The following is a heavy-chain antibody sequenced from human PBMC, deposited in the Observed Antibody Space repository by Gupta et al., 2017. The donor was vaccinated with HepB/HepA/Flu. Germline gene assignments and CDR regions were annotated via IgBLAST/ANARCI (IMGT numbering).Heavy chain of an antibody. J-gene: IGHJ4*02. Sequence: EVQLLESGGGLVQPGGSLRLSCAASGFTFSSYAMSCVRQAPGKGLEWVSGISGSGGSTYHADSVKGRFTISRDNSKNTLYLQMNSLRAEDTAVYYCAKATYYSDSSGYFYYFDYWGQGTLVTVSS. CDR1: GFTFSSYA. V-gene: IGHV3-23*01. CDR2: ISGSGGST. CDR3: AKATYYSDSSGYFYYFDY. D-gene: IGHD3-22*01.